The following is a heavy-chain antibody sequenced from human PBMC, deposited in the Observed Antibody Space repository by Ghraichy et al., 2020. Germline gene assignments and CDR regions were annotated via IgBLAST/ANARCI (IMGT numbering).Heavy chain of an antibody. Sequence: GGSLRLSCVASGLTFRNYAMTWVRQAPGKGLEWVSTTSTGGGSIYYADSVKGRFTISRDNSKNTLYLQMNSLTVEDTAVYYCAKGGSGYFDSSPPHWGHGTLVTVSS. CDR1: GLTFRNYA. CDR2: TSTGGGSI. V-gene: IGHV3-23*01. CDR3: AKGGSGYFDSSPPH. J-gene: IGHJ4*01. D-gene: IGHD3-9*01.